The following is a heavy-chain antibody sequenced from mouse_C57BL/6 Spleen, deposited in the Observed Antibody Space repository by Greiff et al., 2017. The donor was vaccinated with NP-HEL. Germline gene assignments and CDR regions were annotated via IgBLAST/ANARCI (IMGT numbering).Heavy chain of an antibody. D-gene: IGHD2-3*01. J-gene: IGHJ2*01. V-gene: IGHV1-7*01. CDR2: INPSSGYT. CDR1: GYTFTSYW. Sequence: VKLMESGAELAKPGASVKLSCKASGYTFTSYWMHWVKQRPGQGLEWIGYINPSSGYTKYNQKFKDKATLPADKSSSTAYMQLSSLTYEDSAVYYCAREGGDGYYEDYYWGQGTTLTVSS. CDR3: AREGGDGYYEDYY.